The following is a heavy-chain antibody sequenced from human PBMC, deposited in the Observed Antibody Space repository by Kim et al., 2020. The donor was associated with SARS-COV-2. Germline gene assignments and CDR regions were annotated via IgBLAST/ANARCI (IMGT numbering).Heavy chain of an antibody. CDR3: ARDKVGYYDILTGYYSGNFDY. CDR1: GFTFSSYA. Sequence: GGSLRLSCAASGFTFSSYAMHWVRQAPGKGLEWVAVISYDGSNKYYADSVKGRFTISRDNSKNTLYLQMNSLRAEDTAVYYCARDKVGYYDILTGYYSGNFDYWGQGTLVTVSS. CDR2: ISYDGSNK. J-gene: IGHJ4*02. V-gene: IGHV3-30*04. D-gene: IGHD3-9*01.